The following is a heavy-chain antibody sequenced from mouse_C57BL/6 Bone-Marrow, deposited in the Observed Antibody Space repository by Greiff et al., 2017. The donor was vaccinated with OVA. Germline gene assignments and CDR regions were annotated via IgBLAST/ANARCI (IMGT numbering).Heavy chain of an antibody. J-gene: IGHJ1*03. Sequence: EVQLQQSVAELVRPGASVKLSCTASGFNIQNTYMHWVKQRPEQGLEWIGRIDPANGNTKYAPKFQGKATITADTSSNTAYLQLSSLTSEDTAIYYCARRTSRYFDVWGTGTTVTVSS. CDR1: GFNIQNTY. CDR3: ARRTSRYFDV. V-gene: IGHV14-3*01. CDR2: IDPANGNT.